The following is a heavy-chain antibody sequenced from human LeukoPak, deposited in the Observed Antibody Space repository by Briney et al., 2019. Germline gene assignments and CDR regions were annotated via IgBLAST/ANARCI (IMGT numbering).Heavy chain of an antibody. CDR1: GGSISSYY. D-gene: IGHD6-13*01. V-gene: IGHV4-59*01. CDR3: ARGSGRQLVPEENYYYYYGMGV. Sequence: SETLSLTCTVSGGSISSYYWSWIRQPPGKGLEWIGYIYYSGSTNYNPSLKSRVTISVDTSKNQFSLKLSSVTAADTAVYYCARGSGRQLVPEENYYYYYGMGVWGQGTTVTVSS. CDR2: IYYSGST. J-gene: IGHJ6*02.